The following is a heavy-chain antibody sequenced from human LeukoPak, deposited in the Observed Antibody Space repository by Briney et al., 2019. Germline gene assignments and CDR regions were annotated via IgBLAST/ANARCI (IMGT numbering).Heavy chain of an antibody. CDR1: GFTFRSHA. V-gene: IGHV3-23*01. Sequence: GGSLRLSCVGSGFTFRSHAMSWVRQAPEKGLEFVSGIYENGGTTYYADFVKGRFSISRDNSKNTLYLQMDSLRGEDTAVYYCAKDFRIGYSAHFDYWGQGALVTVSS. CDR2: IYENGGTT. J-gene: IGHJ4*02. D-gene: IGHD2-21*01. CDR3: AKDFRIGYSAHFDY.